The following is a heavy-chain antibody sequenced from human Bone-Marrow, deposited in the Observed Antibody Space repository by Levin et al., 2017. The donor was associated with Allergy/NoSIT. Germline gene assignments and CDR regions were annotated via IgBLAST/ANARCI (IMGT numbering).Heavy chain of an antibody. J-gene: IGHJ4*02. D-gene: IGHD1-14*01. CDR3: AIRNLWF. V-gene: IGHV3-7*02. CDR1: GFTFSNYW. CDR2: MKEDGSEK. Sequence: GGSLRLSCVASGFTFSNYWMTWVRQAPGKGLEWLANMKEDGSEKNYVDSVRGRFTISRDNTKNSLSLQMNSLRAEDTAIYYCAIRNLWFWGQGTLVTVSS.